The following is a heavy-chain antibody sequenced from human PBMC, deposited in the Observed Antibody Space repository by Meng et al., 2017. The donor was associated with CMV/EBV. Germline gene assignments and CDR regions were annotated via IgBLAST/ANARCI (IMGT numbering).Heavy chain of an antibody. D-gene: IGHD3-3*01. CDR1: GGSISSSSYY. CDR3: ARASITIFGVVIPNWFDP. CDR2: IYYSGST. Sequence: SETLSLTCTVSGGSISSSSYYWGWIRQPPGKGLEWIGSIYYSGSTYYNPSLKSRVTISVDTSKNQFSLKLSSVTAADTAVYYCARASITIFGVVIPNWFDPWGQGTLVTVSS. V-gene: IGHV4-39*01. J-gene: IGHJ5*02.